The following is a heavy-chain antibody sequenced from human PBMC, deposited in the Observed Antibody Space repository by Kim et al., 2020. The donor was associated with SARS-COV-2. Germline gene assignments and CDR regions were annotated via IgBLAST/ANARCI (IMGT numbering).Heavy chain of an antibody. V-gene: IGHV3-23*01. J-gene: IGHJ4*02. Sequence: ADSVKGRFTISRDNSKNTLYLQMNSLRAEDTAVYYCAKGRFLEWKHYFDYWGQGTLVTVSS. D-gene: IGHD3-3*01. CDR3: AKGRFLEWKHYFDY.